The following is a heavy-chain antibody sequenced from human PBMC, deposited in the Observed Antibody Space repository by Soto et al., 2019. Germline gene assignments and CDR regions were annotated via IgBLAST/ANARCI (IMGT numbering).Heavy chain of an antibody. V-gene: IGHV1-69*01. CDR2: IIPIFGTA. J-gene: IGHJ6*02. Sequence: QVRLVQSGAEVKKPGSSVKVSCKASGGTFSSYAISWVRQAPGQGLEWMGGIIPIFGTANYAQKFQGRVTITADESTSTAYMELSSLRSEDTAVYYCARGQYVAAAGNYYYYGMDVWGQGTTVTVSS. CDR3: ARGQYVAAAGNYYYYGMDV. CDR1: GGTFSSYA. D-gene: IGHD6-13*01.